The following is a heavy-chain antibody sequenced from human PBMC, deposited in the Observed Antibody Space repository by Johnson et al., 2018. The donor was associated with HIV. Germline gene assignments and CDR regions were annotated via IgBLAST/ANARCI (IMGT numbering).Heavy chain of an antibody. CDR1: GFTFSNYG. V-gene: IGHV3-30*03. D-gene: IGHD3-16*01. CDR2: ISYDGSNK. CDR3: ARGSRYTFDNDDVHLLHAFDI. J-gene: IGHJ3*02. Sequence: QVQLVESGGGLVQPGRSLRLSCAASGFTFSNYGMHWVRQGPGKGLEWVAVISYDGSNKYYADSVKGRFTISRDNSKNTLYLQMNSLRAEDTSVYYCARGSRYTFDNDDVHLLHAFDIWGQGTMVTVSS.